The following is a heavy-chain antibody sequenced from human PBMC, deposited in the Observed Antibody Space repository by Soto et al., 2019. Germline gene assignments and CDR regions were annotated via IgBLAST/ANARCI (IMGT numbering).Heavy chain of an antibody. D-gene: IGHD2-2*01. CDR2: ISSSSSYI. J-gene: IGHJ6*03. CDR3: ARNDLGYCSSTSCPNYYYYYMDV. CDR1: GFTFSSYS. V-gene: IGHV3-21*01. Sequence: GGSLRLSCAASGFTFSSYSMNWVRQAPGKGLEWVSSISSSSSYIYYADSVKGRFTISRDNAKNSLYLQMNSLRAEDTAVYYCARNDLGYCSSTSCPNYYYYYMDVWGKGTTVTVSS.